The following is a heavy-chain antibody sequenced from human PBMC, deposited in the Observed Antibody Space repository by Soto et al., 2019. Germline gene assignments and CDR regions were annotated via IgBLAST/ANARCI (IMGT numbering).Heavy chain of an antibody. CDR3: ARPPAGGGDYYYYGMDV. V-gene: IGHV1-69*13. J-gene: IGHJ6*02. CDR2: IIPIFGTA. Sequence: SVKVSCKASGGTFSSYAISWVRQAPGQGLEWMGGIIPIFGTANYAQKFQGRVTITADESTSTAYMELSSLRSEDTAVYYCARPPAGGGDYYYYGMDVWGQGTTVTVSS. D-gene: IGHD3-16*01. CDR1: GGTFSSYA.